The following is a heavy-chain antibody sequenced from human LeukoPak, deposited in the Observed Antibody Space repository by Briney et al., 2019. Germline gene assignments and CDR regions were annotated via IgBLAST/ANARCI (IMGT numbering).Heavy chain of an antibody. CDR3: ASYCSSTSCSHFDY. D-gene: IGHD2-2*01. J-gene: IGHJ4*02. Sequence: GGSLRLSCAASGFTFDDYAMHWVRQAPGKGLEWVAVISYDGSNKYYADSVKGRFTISRDNSKNTLYLQMNSLRAEDTAVYYCASYCSSTSCSHFDYWGQGTLVTVSS. CDR2: ISYDGSNK. V-gene: IGHV3-30-3*01. CDR1: GFTFDDYA.